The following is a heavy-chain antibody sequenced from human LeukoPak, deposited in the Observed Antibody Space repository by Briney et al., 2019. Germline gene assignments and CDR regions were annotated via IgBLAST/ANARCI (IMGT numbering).Heavy chain of an antibody. CDR2: ISGSGDIT. Sequence: PGGSLRLSCAASGFTFSSYSMRWVRQAPGKGLEWVSSISGSGDITYYADSVKGRFTIFRDNSKNTLYLQMISLRAEDTAVYYCAKGVSSPTYYFDPWGQGTLVTVSS. CDR3: AKGVSSPTYYFDP. V-gene: IGHV3-23*01. D-gene: IGHD5/OR15-5a*01. CDR1: GFTFSSYS. J-gene: IGHJ4*02.